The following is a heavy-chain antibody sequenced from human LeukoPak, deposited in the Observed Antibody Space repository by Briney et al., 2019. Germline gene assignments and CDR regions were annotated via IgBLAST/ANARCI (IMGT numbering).Heavy chain of an antibody. Sequence: GGSLRLSCAVSGVSSSGYAMHWVRQAPGKGLEWVGLIKYDASDEYYADSVKGRFTISRDDSRNTLYLQMTSLRAEDTAVYYCARGQSVGWEIGVCDFWGQGSLVTVAS. D-gene: IGHD1-26*01. J-gene: IGHJ4*02. CDR3: ARGQSVGWEIGVCDF. CDR1: GVSSSGYA. CDR2: IKYDASDE. V-gene: IGHV3-33*01.